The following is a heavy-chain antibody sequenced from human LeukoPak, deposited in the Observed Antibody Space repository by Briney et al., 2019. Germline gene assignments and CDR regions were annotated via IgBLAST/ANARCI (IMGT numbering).Heavy chain of an antibody. CDR1: GFTVSSNY. V-gene: IGHV4-59*05. CDR2: IYYSGST. D-gene: IGHD3-3*01. J-gene: IGHJ4*02. Sequence: GSLRLSCAASGFTVSSNYMSWVRQAPGKGLEWIGSIYYSGSTYYNPSLKSRVTISVDTSKNQFSLKLSSVTAADTAVYYCAASIFGVVPNYWGQGTLVTVSS. CDR3: AASIFGVVPNY.